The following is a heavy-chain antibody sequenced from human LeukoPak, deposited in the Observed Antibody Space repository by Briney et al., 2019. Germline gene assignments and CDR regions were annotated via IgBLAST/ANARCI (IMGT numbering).Heavy chain of an antibody. D-gene: IGHD5-18*01. V-gene: IGHV3-7*01. CDR1: GFTFSTYW. Sequence: GGSLRLSCAASGFTFSTYWMSWVRQAPGKGLEWVANIKQDGSEKYYVDSVKGRFTISRDNAKNSLYLQMNSLRAEDTAVYYCARPRGASYGPSVFAYWGQGTLVTVSS. CDR2: IKQDGSEK. CDR3: ARPRGASYGPSVFAY. J-gene: IGHJ4*02.